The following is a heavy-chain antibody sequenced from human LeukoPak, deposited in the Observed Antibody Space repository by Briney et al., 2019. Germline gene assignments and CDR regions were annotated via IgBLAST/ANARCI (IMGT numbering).Heavy chain of an antibody. D-gene: IGHD5-12*01. Sequence: GGSLRLSCAASGFTFSDYYMSWFRQAPGRGLEWVSYISGSGTYTNYADSVKGRFTISRDNAKNSLYLQMNSLRAEDTAVYYCARTDNSGYSGYDAFDIWGQGTMVTVSS. CDR1: GFTFSDYY. CDR3: ARTDNSGYSGYDAFDI. V-gene: IGHV3-11*06. J-gene: IGHJ3*02. CDR2: ISGSGTYT.